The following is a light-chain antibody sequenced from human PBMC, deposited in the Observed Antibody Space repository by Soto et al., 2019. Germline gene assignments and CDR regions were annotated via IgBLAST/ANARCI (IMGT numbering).Light chain of an antibody. CDR1: QSIGSN. CDR2: DAS. CDR3: QQYNNWPYT. V-gene: IGKV3-15*01. J-gene: IGKJ2*01. Sequence: EIVMTQSPAILSVSPGERATLSCRASQSIGSNLAWHQQKPGQAPRLLIFDASPRATGVPARFSGSRSGTEFTLTISSLQSEDFAVYYCQQYNNWPYTFGQGTKLEIK.